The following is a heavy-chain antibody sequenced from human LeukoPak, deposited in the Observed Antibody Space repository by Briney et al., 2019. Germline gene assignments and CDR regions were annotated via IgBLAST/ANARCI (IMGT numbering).Heavy chain of an antibody. Sequence: PGGSLRLSCAASGFTFSSYGMHWVRQAPGKGLEWVSGISASGSSTFYADSVKGRFTISRDNFKNTLYLQMNSLRAEDTAIYYCAKNMVATFGVSGTRDWGQGTLVTVSS. CDR1: GFTFSSYG. J-gene: IGHJ4*02. CDR2: ISASGSST. CDR3: AKNMVATFGVSGTRD. D-gene: IGHD5-12*01. V-gene: IGHV3-23*01.